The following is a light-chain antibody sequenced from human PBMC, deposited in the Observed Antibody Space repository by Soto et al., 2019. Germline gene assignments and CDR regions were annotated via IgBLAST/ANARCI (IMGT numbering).Light chain of an antibody. V-gene: IGKV1-27*01. J-gene: IGKJ1*01. CDR1: QSISGW. CDR3: QQYDSAPWA. Sequence: IHMTQSPSTLSASVGDRVTITCRASQSISGWLAWYQQKPGRGPKLLIYAASTLQSGVPSRFSGSGSGTDFTLTISSLQPEDVATYYCQQYDSAPWAFGQGTKVDIK. CDR2: AAS.